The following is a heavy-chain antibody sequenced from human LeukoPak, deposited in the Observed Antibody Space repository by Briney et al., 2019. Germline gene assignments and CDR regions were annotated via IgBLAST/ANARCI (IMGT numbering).Heavy chain of an antibody. D-gene: IGHD5-24*01. CDR2: INPNSGGT. Sequence: ASVKVSCKASGYTFTGYYMHWVRQAPGQGLEWMGWINPNSGGTNYAQKFQGRVTMTRDTYISTAYMELSRLRSDDTAVYCCARDLAFGEMVTNRGAFDIWGQGTMVTVSS. CDR1: GYTFTGYY. V-gene: IGHV1-2*02. J-gene: IGHJ3*02. CDR3: ARDLAFGEMVTNRGAFDI.